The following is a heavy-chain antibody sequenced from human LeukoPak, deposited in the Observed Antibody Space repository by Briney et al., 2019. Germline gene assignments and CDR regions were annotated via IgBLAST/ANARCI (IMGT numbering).Heavy chain of an antibody. CDR1: GLTFSTYW. CDR2: INTDGSTK. CDR3: ARALGSYSDY. D-gene: IGHD1-26*01. J-gene: IGHJ4*02. Sequence: GGSLRLSCAASGLTFSTYWMHWVRQAPGKGLVWVSRINTDGSTKTYADSVKGRFTISRDNAKNTLYLQMNSLRAEDTAVYYCARALGSYSDYWGQGTLVTVSS. V-gene: IGHV3-74*03.